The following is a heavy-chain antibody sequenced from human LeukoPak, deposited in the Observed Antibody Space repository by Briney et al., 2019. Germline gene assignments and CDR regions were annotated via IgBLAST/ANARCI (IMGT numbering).Heavy chain of an antibody. D-gene: IGHD3-10*01. CDR3: ARGGEPRRFFDY. J-gene: IGHJ4*02. Sequence: SQTLSLTCAVSGGSISSGGYSWSWIRQPPGKGLEWIGYIYHSGSTYYNPSLKSRVTISVDRSKNQFSLKLSSVTAADTAVYYCARGGEPRRFFDYWGQGTLVTVSS. V-gene: IGHV4-30-2*01. CDR2: IYHSGST. CDR1: GGSISSGGYS.